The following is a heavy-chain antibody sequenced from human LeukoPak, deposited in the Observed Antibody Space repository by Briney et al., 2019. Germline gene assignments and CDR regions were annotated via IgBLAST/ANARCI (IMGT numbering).Heavy chain of an antibody. V-gene: IGHV3-23*01. CDR3: AREWVDRGYCSRGSCYYFDY. Sequence: GGSLRLSCAASGFTFSSYGMSWVRQAPGKGLEWVSAISGSGGSTYYADSVKGRFTISRDNAKNSLYLQMNSLRAEDTAIYYCAREWVDRGYCSRGSCYYFDYWGQGTLVTVSS. CDR1: GFTFSSYG. D-gene: IGHD2-15*01. J-gene: IGHJ4*02. CDR2: ISGSGGST.